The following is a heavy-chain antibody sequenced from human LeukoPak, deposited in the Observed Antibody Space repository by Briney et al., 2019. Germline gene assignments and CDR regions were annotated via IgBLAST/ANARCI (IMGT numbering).Heavy chain of an antibody. V-gene: IGHV2-70*17. CDR2: IDWDDDK. CDR3: AHSPDYYVSFDH. CDR1: GFSLSTSGMC. Sequence: SGPALVKPTQTLTLTCTFSGFSLSTSGMCVSWVRQPPGKALEWLSRIDWDDDKFYSTSLKTRLTISKDTFENQVVLTMTNMDPVDTATYYCAHSPDYYVSFDHWGQGTLVTVSS. D-gene: IGHD3-10*02. J-gene: IGHJ4*02.